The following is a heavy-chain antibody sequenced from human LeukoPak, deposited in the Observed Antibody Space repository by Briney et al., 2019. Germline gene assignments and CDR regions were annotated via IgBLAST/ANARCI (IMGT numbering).Heavy chain of an antibody. J-gene: IGHJ4*02. CDR3: ARDGAYSSGWYDY. D-gene: IGHD6-19*01. CDR1: GFTFRSYA. V-gene: IGHV3-23*01. CDR2: ISGSGGST. Sequence: GGSLRLSCAASGFTFRSYAMSWVRQAPGKGLEWVSSISGSGGSTYYADSVKGRFTISRDNAKNSLYLQMNSLRAEDTAVYYCARDGAYSSGWYDYWGQGTLVTVSS.